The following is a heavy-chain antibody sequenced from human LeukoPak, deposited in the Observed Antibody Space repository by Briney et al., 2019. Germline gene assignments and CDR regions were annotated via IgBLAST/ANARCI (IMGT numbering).Heavy chain of an antibody. CDR3: AKGGYGSEGYYYYYGMDV. D-gene: IGHD5-12*01. Sequence: GGSLRLSCAASGFTFSSYAMSWVRQAPGKGLEWVSAISGSGGSTYYADSVRGRFTISRDNSKNTLYLQMNSLRAEDTAVYYCAKGGYGSEGYYYYYGMDVWGQGTTVTVSS. CDR2: ISGSGGST. CDR1: GFTFSSYA. J-gene: IGHJ6*02. V-gene: IGHV3-23*01.